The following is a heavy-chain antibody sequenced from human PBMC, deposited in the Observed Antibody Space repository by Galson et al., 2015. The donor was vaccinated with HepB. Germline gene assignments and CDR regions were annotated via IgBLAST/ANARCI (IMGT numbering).Heavy chain of an antibody. J-gene: IGHJ6*02. CDR2: ISYDESNK. Sequence: SLRLSCAASGISLIEHTIYWVRQAPGKGLEWVAVISYDESNKLYAASVKGRSTISRDISKNTLYLQMNSLRVEDTALYFCARGGGLLTGYRGMDVWGQGTTVTVSS. D-gene: IGHD3-9*01. CDR3: ARGGGLLTGYRGMDV. V-gene: IGHV3-33*05. CDR1: GISLIEHT.